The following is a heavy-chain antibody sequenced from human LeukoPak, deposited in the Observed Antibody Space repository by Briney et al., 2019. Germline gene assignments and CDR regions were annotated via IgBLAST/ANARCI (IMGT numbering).Heavy chain of an antibody. CDR1: GGSISSYY. V-gene: IGHV4-59*01. CDR2: IYYSGST. J-gene: IGHJ3*02. D-gene: IGHD3-10*01. Sequence: SSETLSLTCTVSGGSISSYYWSWIRQPPGKGLEWIGYIYYSGSTNYNPFLKSRVTISVDTSKNQFSLKLSSVTAADTAMYYCARLGSGIYYKSFDAFDIWGQGTMVTVSS. CDR3: ARLGSGIYYKSFDAFDI.